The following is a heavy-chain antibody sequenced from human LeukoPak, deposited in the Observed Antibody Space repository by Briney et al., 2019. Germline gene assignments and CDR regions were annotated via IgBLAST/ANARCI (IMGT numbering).Heavy chain of an antibody. V-gene: IGHV3-30*02. CDR1: GFTFSSYG. CDR2: IRYDGSNK. D-gene: IGHD3-22*01. J-gene: IGHJ4*02. CDR3: AKVDTYYYDSSGYLIPFDY. Sequence: GGSLRLSCAASGFTFSSYGMHWVRQAPGKGLEWVAFIRYDGSNKYYADSVKGRFTISRDNSKNTLYLQMNSLRAEDTTVYYCAKVDTYYYDSSGYLIPFDYWGQGTLVTVSS.